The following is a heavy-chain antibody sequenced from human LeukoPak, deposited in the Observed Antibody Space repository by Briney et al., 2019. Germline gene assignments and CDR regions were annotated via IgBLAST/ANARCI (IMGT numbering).Heavy chain of an antibody. CDR2: ITSSGTTI. D-gene: IGHD3-10*01. J-gene: IGHJ6*03. CDR3: ARDLSSGSGSNYYYYYMDV. CDR1: GFTLSDYY. Sequence: GGSLRLSCAASGFTLSDYYMTWIRQVPGKGLEWVSYITSSGTTIYYADSVKGRFTISRDNAKNSLYLQMNSLRAEDTAVYYCARDLSSGSGSNYYYYYMDVWGKGTTVTISS. V-gene: IGHV3-11*01.